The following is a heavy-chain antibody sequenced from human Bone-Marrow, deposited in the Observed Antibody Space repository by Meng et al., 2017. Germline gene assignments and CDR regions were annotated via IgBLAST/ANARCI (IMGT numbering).Heavy chain of an antibody. CDR2: FHHSGTT. CDR1: GASVSSGYW. CDR3: AASPGWWRIDS. J-gene: IGHJ4*02. Sequence: QVQVLGSGPGLVKPSGPWSLPCGVPGASVSSGYWWTWVRQPPGKGLEWIGEFHHSGTTNYNPSLRSRVTISVDTSKNQFSLRLTSVTAADTAVYYCAASPGWWRIDSWGQGTLVTVSS. V-gene: IGHV4-4*02. D-gene: IGHD6-19*01.